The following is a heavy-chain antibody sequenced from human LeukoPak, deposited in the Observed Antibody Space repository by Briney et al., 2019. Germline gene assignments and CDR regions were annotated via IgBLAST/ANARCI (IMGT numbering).Heavy chain of an antibody. J-gene: IGHJ4*02. V-gene: IGHV4-34*01. Sequence: EASETLSLTCAVYGGSFSGYYWSWIRQPPGKGLEWIGEINHSGSTNYNPSLKSRVTISVDTSKHKFSLKLSPVTAADAAVSYCARELRGRRSLYFGLWGRETLVPV. CDR3: ARELRGRRSLYFGL. D-gene: IGHD3-9*01. CDR2: INHSGST. CDR1: GGSFSGYY.